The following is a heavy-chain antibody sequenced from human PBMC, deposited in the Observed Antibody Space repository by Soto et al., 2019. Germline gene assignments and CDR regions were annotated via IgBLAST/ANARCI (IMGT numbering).Heavy chain of an antibody. Sequence: QVQLVESGGGVVQPGRSLRLSCAASGFTFSSYGMHWVRQAPGKGLEWVAVISYDGSNKYYADSVKGRFTISRDNSKNTLYLQMTSLRAEDTAVYYCAKDDSSGWYGPRAFDIWGQGTMVTVSS. CDR3: AKDDSSGWYGPRAFDI. CDR2: ISYDGSNK. D-gene: IGHD6-19*01. V-gene: IGHV3-30*18. CDR1: GFTFSSYG. J-gene: IGHJ3*02.